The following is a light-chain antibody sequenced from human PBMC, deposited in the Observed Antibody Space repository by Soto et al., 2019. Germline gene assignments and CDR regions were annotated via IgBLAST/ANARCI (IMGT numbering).Light chain of an antibody. CDR3: RQLHSYALT. J-gene: IGKJ4*01. CDR1: QGISSY. CDR2: AAS. Sequence: DIQLTQSPSFLSASVGDRVTVTCRASQGISSYLAWYQQKPGKAPSLLIYAASTLETGVPSRFSGSGSGTEFTLTISSLQPEDFATYYCRQLHSYALTFGGGTKVEIK. V-gene: IGKV1-9*01.